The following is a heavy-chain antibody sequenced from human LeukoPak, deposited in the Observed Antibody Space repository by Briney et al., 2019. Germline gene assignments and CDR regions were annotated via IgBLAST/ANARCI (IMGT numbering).Heavy chain of an antibody. V-gene: IGHV3-11*06. CDR1: EFTFSDYY. D-gene: IGHD6-19*01. CDR3: ARERKTGSAYHFDY. Sequence: GGSLRLSCAAFEFTFSDYYMSWIRQAPGKGLEWISHTSSTAGYTNYADSVKGRFTISRDNTKNSLYLQLNSLRAEDTAVYYCARERKTGSAYHFDYWGQGTPVTVSS. CDR2: TSSTAGYT. J-gene: IGHJ4*02.